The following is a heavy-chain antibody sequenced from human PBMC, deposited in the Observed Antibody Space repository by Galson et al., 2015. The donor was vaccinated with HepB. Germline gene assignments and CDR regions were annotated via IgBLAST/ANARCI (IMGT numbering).Heavy chain of an antibody. J-gene: IGHJ2*01. CDR3: ARDRRTVSLRFSDWYFDL. CDR2: ISSSSSTI. V-gene: IGHV3-48*02. D-gene: IGHD1-14*01. CDR1: GFTFSSYS. Sequence: SLRLSCAASGFTFSSYSMNWVRQAPGKGLEWVSYISSSSSTIYYADSVKGRFTISRDNAKNSLYLQMNSLRDEDTAVYYCARDRRTVSLRFSDWYFDLWGRGTLVTVSS.